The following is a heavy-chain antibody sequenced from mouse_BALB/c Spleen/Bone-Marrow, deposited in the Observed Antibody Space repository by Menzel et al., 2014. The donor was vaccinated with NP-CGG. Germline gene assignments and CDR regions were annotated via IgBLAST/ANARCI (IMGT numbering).Heavy chain of an antibody. Sequence: EVQVVESGGGSVQPGGSLRLSCATSGFTFTDYYMNWVRQPPGKALEWLGFIRNKANGYTTEYSASVKGRFTISRDISQSILYLQMNTLRAEDSATYYCARDMGGLLFDYWGQGTTLTVSS. J-gene: IGHJ2*01. CDR3: ARDMGGLLFDY. CDR1: GFTFTDYY. CDR2: IRNKANGYTT. V-gene: IGHV7-3*02. D-gene: IGHD2-3*01.